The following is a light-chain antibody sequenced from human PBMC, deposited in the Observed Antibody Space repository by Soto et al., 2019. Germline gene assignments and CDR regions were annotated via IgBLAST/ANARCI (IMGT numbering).Light chain of an antibody. V-gene: IGKV1-39*01. CDR3: QQSYSFLRT. CDR1: QSISNY. CDR2: AAS. Sequence: DIQMTQSPSSLSASVGDRVTITCRASQSISNYLNWFQQKPGKAPNLLIYAASTLQSGVPSRFSGSESGTDFFLTISSLQPEDFATYYCQQSYSFLRTFGQGTKVE. J-gene: IGKJ1*01.